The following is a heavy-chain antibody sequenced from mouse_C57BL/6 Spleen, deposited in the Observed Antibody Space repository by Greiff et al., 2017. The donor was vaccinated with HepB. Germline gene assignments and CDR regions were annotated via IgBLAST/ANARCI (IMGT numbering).Heavy chain of an antibody. Sequence: QVQLQQPGTELVKPGASVQLSCKASGYTFTSYWMHWVKQRPGQGLEWIGNINPSNGGTNYNEKFKSKATLTVDKSSSTAYMQLSSLTSEDSAVYYCARGGLYYDYVDYWGQGTTLTVSS. J-gene: IGHJ2*01. CDR2: INPSNGGT. D-gene: IGHD2-4*01. CDR1: GYTFTSYW. CDR3: ARGGLYYDYVDY. V-gene: IGHV1-53*01.